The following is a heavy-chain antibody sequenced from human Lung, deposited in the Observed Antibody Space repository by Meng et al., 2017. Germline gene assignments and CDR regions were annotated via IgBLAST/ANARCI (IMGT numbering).Heavy chain of an antibody. CDR1: GGSFSDYY. CDR3: ARGPTTMAHDFDY. CDR2: INHSGST. D-gene: IGHD4-11*01. Sequence: HVQVQQWGAGRWKPSETLSLTCVVSGGSFSDYYWSWIRQPPGKGLEWIGEINHSGSTNYNPSLESRATISVDTSQNNLSLKLSSVTAADSAVYYCARGPTTMAHDFDYWGQGTLVTVSS. J-gene: IGHJ4*02. V-gene: IGHV4-34*01.